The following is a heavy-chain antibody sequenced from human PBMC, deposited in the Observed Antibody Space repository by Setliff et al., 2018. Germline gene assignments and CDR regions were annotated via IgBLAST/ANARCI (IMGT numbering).Heavy chain of an antibody. Sequence: KPSETLSLTCSVSGGSISSSNYYWGWIRQSPGKGLEWIGSINYRGSTYDNPSPKGRVTMSVDTSKSHFSLRLSSVTAADTAVYYCARMAVRVASRPSSPLEYYYYMDFWGKGATVTVSS. CDR2: INYRGST. CDR3: ARMAVRVASRPSSPLEYYYYMDF. CDR1: GGSISSSNYY. D-gene: IGHD6-6*01. V-gene: IGHV4-39*02. J-gene: IGHJ6*03.